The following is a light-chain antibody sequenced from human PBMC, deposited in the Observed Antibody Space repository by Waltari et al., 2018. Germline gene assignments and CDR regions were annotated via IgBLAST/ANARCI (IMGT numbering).Light chain of an antibody. CDR3: QQRSDWPPH. CDR1: QSVSSY. CDR2: DAS. Sequence: EIVLTQSPAPLSLSPGARATLSCRASQSVSSYLGWYQQTPGQAPRLLIYDASNRATGIPARFSGSGSGTDFTLTISSLEPEDFAVYYCQQRSDWPPHFGQGTRLEMK. J-gene: IGKJ5*01. V-gene: IGKV3-11*01.